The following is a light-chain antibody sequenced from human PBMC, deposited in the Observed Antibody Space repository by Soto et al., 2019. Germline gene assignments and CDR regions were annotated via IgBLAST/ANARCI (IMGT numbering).Light chain of an antibody. CDR1: QSVSSS. J-gene: IGKJ1*01. CDR3: QQRSNWPRT. Sequence: EIVLTQSPATLSLSPGERATLSCRASQSVSSSLAWYQQKPGQAPRLLIYDASNRATGIPARFSGSGSGTDFTLTISSLEPEDFAVYYCQQRSNWPRTFGQGTKGDIK. CDR2: DAS. V-gene: IGKV3-11*01.